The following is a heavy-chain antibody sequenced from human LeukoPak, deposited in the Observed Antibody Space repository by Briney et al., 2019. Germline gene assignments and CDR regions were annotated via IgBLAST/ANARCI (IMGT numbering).Heavy chain of an antibody. Sequence: GSLRLSCAASGFTFSSYSMNWVRQAPGKGLEWIGEINHSGSTNYNPSLKSRVTISVDTSKNQFSLKLSSVTAADTAVYYCARGRGYSYGYVDYWGQGTLVTVSS. CDR2: INHSGST. CDR3: ARGRGYSYGYVDY. CDR1: GFTFSSYS. J-gene: IGHJ4*02. D-gene: IGHD5-18*01. V-gene: IGHV4-34*01.